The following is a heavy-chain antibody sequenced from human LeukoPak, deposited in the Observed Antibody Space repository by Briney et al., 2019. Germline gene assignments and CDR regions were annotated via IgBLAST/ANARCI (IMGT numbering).Heavy chain of an antibody. CDR1: GGSFSGYY. CDR3: ASASITMVRGAPVDY. Sequence: SETLSLTCAVYGGSFSGYYWSWIRQPPGKGLEWIGEINHSGSTNYNPSLKSRVTISVDKSKNQFSLKLSSVTAADTAVYYCASASITMVRGAPVDYWGQGTLVTVSS. CDR2: INHSGST. J-gene: IGHJ4*02. D-gene: IGHD3-10*01. V-gene: IGHV4-34*01.